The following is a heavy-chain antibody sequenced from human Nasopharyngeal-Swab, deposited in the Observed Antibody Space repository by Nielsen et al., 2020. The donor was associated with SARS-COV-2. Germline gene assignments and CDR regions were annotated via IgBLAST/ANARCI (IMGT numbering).Heavy chain of an antibody. J-gene: IGHJ4*02. CDR1: GFTFDDYA. CDR2: ISGAGGST. D-gene: IGHD6-19*01. Sequence: GESLKISCAASGFTFDDYAMHWVRQAPGKGLEWVSLISGAGGSTYYADSVKGRFTISRDNSKNSLYLQMNSLRAEDTALYYCGKGAQWLVRDELDYWRQGTLVTVSS. V-gene: IGHV3-43*02. CDR3: GKGAQWLVRDELDY.